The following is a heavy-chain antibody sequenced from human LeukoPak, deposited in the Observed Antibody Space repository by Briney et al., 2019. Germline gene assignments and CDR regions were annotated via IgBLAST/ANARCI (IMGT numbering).Heavy chain of an antibody. CDR1: GFPFSDYT. D-gene: IGHD3-9*01. CDR2: TSFDGGVR. V-gene: IGHV3-30*18. CDR3: AKISGDYDIFAFAAFDY. Sequence: GGSLRLSCAASGFPFSDYTMHWVRQTPGKGLEWVAVTSFDGGVRIYADSVKGRFTISRDNSKNTLYLQMNSLRAEDTAVYYCAKISGDYDIFAFAAFDYWGQGTLVTVSS. J-gene: IGHJ4*02.